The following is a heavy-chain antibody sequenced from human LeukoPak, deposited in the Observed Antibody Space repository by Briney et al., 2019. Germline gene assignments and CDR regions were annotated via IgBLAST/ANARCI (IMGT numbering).Heavy chain of an antibody. V-gene: IGHV4-4*07. Sequence: SETLSLTCTVSGVSVSSFYWTWIRQPAGKGLEWIGRIYATGNTNFNPSLKSRVTMSIDTSNNQFSLNLNSVTAVDTAVYYCARTPGFGESPDYWGQGTLVTVSS. CDR3: ARTPGFGESPDY. J-gene: IGHJ4*02. CDR1: GVSVSSFY. CDR2: IYATGNT. D-gene: IGHD3-10*01.